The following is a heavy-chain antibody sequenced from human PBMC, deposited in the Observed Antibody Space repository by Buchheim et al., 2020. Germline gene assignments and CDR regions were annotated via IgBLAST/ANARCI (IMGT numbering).Heavy chain of an antibody. J-gene: IGHJ2*01. D-gene: IGHD4-17*01. CDR2: ISSSSSYT. CDR3: ARDHRATVTTHSTYWYFDL. Sequence: QVQLVESGGGLVKPGGSLRLSCAASGFTFSDYYMSWIRQAPGKGLEWVSYISSSSSYTNYADSVKGRFTISRDNAKNSLYLQMNSLRAEDTAVYYCARDHRATVTTHSTYWYFDLWGRGTL. V-gene: IGHV3-11*06. CDR1: GFTFSDYY.